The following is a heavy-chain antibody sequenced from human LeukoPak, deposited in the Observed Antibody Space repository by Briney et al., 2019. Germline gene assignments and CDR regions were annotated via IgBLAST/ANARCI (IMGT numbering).Heavy chain of an antibody. V-gene: IGHV4-59*01. CDR3: ARSAEWLRNAFDI. D-gene: IGHD5-12*01. J-gene: IGHJ3*02. Sequence: SETLSLSCTVSGASTSHFYWNWIRQPPGKGLEWIGYMHNSGSSKHSPSLKGRVTISIDTSKNQLSLQLTSVTAADTAIYYCARSAEWLRNAFDIWGQGAMVSVSS. CDR2: MHNSGSS. CDR1: GASTSHFY.